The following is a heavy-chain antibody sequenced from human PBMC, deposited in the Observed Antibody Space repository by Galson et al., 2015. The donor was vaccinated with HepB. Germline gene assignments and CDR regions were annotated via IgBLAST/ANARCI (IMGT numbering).Heavy chain of an antibody. CDR1: GFTFSSYG. Sequence: SLRLSCAASGFTFSSYGMHWVRQAPGKGLEWVAFIRYDGSNKYYADSVKGRFTISRDNSKNTLYLQMNSLRGEDTAVYYCAIRRDDYGDYKSIYYYYMDVWGKGTTVTVSS. CDR2: IRYDGSNK. CDR3: AIRRDDYGDYKSIYYYYMDV. J-gene: IGHJ6*03. V-gene: IGHV3-30*02. D-gene: IGHD4-17*01.